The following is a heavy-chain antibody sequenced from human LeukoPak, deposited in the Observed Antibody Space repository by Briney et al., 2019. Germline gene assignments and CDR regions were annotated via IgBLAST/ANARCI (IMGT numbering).Heavy chain of an antibody. Sequence: PGGSLRLSCEASGFTFSRYGMHWVRQAPGKGLEWVAFIRYDGSNKYYADSVKGRFTISRDNSKNTLYLQMNSLRAEDTAVYYCAKTATGTTILNWFDPWGQGTLVTVSS. CDR2: IRYDGSNK. CDR1: GFTFSRYG. V-gene: IGHV3-30*02. D-gene: IGHD1-1*01. CDR3: AKTATGTTILNWFDP. J-gene: IGHJ5*02.